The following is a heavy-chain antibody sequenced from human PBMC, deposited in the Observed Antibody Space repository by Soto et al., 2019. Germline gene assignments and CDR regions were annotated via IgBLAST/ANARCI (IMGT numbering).Heavy chain of an antibody. Sequence: QVQLVQSGAEVRKPGASVKVSCKVSGYTFANYGIRWAQQAPGQGRESMGWIKTYNGNINYRQNLKGRVTMTTAPSTSTDYMELKSLRSDDTALYYCARDQGNSKYVEYWGQGTLVTVSS. D-gene: IGHD1-7*01. CDR2: IKTYNGNI. CDR1: GYTFANYG. V-gene: IGHV1-18*01. J-gene: IGHJ4*02. CDR3: ARDQGNSKYVEY.